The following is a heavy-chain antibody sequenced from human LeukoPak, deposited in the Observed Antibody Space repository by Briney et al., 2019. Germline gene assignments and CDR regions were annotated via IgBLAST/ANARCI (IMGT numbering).Heavy chain of an antibody. CDR3: ARLMVYAIRRYYYYGMDV. Sequence: GSLRLSCAASGFTFSSYWMSWVRQAPGKGLEWVASIKQDGSEKYYVDSVKGRFTISRDNAKNSLYLQMNSLRAEDTAVYYCARLMVYAIRRYYYYGMDVWGQGTTVTVSS. CDR2: IKQDGSEK. J-gene: IGHJ6*02. D-gene: IGHD2-8*01. V-gene: IGHV3-7*01. CDR1: GFTFSSYW.